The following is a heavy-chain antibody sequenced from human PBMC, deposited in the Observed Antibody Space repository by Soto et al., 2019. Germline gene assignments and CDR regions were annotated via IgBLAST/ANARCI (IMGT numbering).Heavy chain of an antibody. CDR3: ATYGSGSYKPTTFDY. D-gene: IGHD3-10*01. V-gene: IGHV4-31*03. CDR1: GGSISSGDYY. J-gene: IGHJ4*02. Sequence: QVQLQESGRGLVKPSQTLSLTCTVSGGSISSGDYYWSWIRQHPGKGLEWIGYIYYSGSTYYNPSLKSRVTISVDTSKNQFSLKLSSVTAADTAVYYCATYGSGSYKPTTFDYWGQGTLVTVSS. CDR2: IYYSGST.